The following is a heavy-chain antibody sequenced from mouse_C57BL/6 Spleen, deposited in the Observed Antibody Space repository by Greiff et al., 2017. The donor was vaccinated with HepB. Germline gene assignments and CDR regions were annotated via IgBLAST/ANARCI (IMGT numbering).Heavy chain of an antibody. Sequence: EVQLQQSGAELVRPGASVKLSCTASGFNIKDDYMHWVKQRPEQGLEWIGWIDPENGDTEYASKFQGKATITADTSSNTAYLQLSSLTSEDTAVYSCTTTGREYYFDYWGQGTTLTVSS. V-gene: IGHV14-4*01. CDR1: GFNIKDDY. J-gene: IGHJ2*01. CDR2: IDPENGDT. CDR3: TTTGREYYFDY. D-gene: IGHD4-1*01.